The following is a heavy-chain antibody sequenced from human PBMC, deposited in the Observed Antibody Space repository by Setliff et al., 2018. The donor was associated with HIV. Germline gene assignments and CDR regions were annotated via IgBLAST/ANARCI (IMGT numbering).Heavy chain of an antibody. CDR3: AGDYAGSGRPFDY. J-gene: IGHJ4*02. V-gene: IGHV4-4*09. Sequence: ETLSLTCTVSGGSFGDYYRSRIRQPPGKGLEWIGYIYTSGSTNYNPSLKSRVTISVDTSKNQFSLKLSSVTAADTAVYFCAGDYAGSGRPFDYWGQGTLVTVSS. CDR1: GGSFGDYY. CDR2: IYTSGST. D-gene: IGHD4-17*01.